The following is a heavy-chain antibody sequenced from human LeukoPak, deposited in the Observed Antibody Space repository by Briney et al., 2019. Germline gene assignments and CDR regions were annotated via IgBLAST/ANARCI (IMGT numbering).Heavy chain of an antibody. J-gene: IGHJ3*02. Sequence: PSETLSLTCTVSGGSISSSSYYWGWLRQPPGTGLEWIGSIYYSGSTYYNPSLKGRVTISVDTSKNQFSLKLSSVTAADTAVYYCARQGYYDILTGYHDAFDIWGQGTMVTVSS. D-gene: IGHD3-9*01. CDR1: GGSISSSSYY. CDR2: IYYSGST. CDR3: ARQGYYDILTGYHDAFDI. V-gene: IGHV4-39*01.